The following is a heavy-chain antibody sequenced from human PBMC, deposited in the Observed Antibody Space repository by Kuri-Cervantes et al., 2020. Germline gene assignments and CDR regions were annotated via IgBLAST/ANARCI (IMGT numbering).Heavy chain of an antibody. CDR1: GGSVSSGSYY. V-gene: IGHV4-61*01. CDR2: INHSGST. CDR3: ARGLDCSSTSCYGYFDY. J-gene: IGHJ4*02. Sequence: SETLSLTCTVSGGSVSSGSYYWSWIRQPPGKGLEWIGEINHSGSTNYNPSLKSRVTISVDTSKNQFSLKLSSVTAADTAVYYCARGLDCSSTSCYGYFDYWGQGTLVTVSS. D-gene: IGHD2-2*01.